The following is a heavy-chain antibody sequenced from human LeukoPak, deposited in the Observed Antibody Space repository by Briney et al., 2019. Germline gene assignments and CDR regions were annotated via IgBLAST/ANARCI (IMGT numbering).Heavy chain of an antibody. V-gene: IGHV3-7*04. CDR2: IKQDGSEK. Sequence: GRSLRLSCAASGFTFSNAWMSWVRQAPGKGLKWVANIKQDGSEKYYVASVKGRFTLSRHHAKNSLYLQMNSLRAEDTAVYYCARAGFGDPPYWGQGTLVTVSS. D-gene: IGHD3-10*01. CDR1: GFTFSNAW. CDR3: ARAGFGDPPY. J-gene: IGHJ4*02.